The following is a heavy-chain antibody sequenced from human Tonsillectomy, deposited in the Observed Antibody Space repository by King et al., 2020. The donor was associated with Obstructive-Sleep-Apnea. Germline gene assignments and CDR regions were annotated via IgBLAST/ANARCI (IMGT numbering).Heavy chain of an antibody. CDR2: ISYDGSNT. Sequence: VQLVESGGGVVQPGRSLRLSCAASGFTFSSYAMHWVRQAPGKGLEWVAVISYDGSNTYYADSVKGRFTISRDNSKNTLYLHMNSLRAEDTAVYYCARVKMGMIVVPAAIMRAFDIWGQGTMVTVSS. J-gene: IGHJ3*02. V-gene: IGHV3-30-3*01. CDR3: ARVKMGMIVVPAAIMRAFDI. CDR1: GFTFSSYA. D-gene: IGHD2-2*01.